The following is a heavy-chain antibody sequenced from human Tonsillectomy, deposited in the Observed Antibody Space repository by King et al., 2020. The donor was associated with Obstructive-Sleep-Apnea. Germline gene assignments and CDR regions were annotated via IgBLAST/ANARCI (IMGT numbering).Heavy chain of an antibody. Sequence: VQLQESGPGLVKPSETLSLTCTVSGGSISSYYWSWIRQPPGKGLEWIGYIYYSGSTNYNPSLKSRVTISVDTSKNQFSLKLSSVTAADTAVYYCARHGLDYGDYEMDPRYENWFDPWGQGTLVTVSS. CDR3: ARHGLDYGDYEMDPRYENWFDP. D-gene: IGHD4-17*01. J-gene: IGHJ5*02. CDR2: IYYSGST. CDR1: GGSISSYY. V-gene: IGHV4-59*08.